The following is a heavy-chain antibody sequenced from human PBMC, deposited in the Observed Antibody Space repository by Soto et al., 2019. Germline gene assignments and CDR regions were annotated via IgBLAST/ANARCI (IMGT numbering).Heavy chain of an antibody. J-gene: IGHJ3*01. V-gene: IGHV4-59*01. CDR1: GGSISSYY. D-gene: IGHD4-17*01. CDR2: IYYSGST. CDR3: ASWTTVTTERFDALDL. Sequence: QVQLQESGPGLVKPSETLSLTCTVSGGSISSYYWSWIRQPPGKGLEWIGYIYYSGSTNYNPSRTSRVTISVDTSKNQFSLRLSSVTAADTAVYYCASWTTVTTERFDALDLGGQGTMVTGSS.